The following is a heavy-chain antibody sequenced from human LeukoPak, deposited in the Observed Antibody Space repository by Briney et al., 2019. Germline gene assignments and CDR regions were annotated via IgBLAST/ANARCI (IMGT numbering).Heavy chain of an antibody. CDR2: ISSSSSTI. J-gene: IGHJ4*02. CDR1: GFTFSSYS. CDR3: ARGYDSSGYGYFDY. Sequence: GGSLRLSCAASGFTFSSYSINWVRQAPGKGLEWVSYISSSSSTIYYADSVKGRFTISRDNARNSLCLQMNSLRAEDTAVYYCARGYDSSGYGYFDYWGQGTLVTVSS. V-gene: IGHV3-48*04. D-gene: IGHD3-22*01.